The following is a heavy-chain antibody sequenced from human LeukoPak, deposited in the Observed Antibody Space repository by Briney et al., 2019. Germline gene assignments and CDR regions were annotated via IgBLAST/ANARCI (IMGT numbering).Heavy chain of an antibody. CDR3: AREDSSGWYWDV. J-gene: IGHJ6*04. D-gene: IGHD6-19*01. CDR1: GYTFTSYY. CDR2: INPSGGST. Sequence: ASVKVSCKASGYTFTSYYMHWVRQAPGQGLEWMGIINPSGGSTSYAQKFQGRVTMTRDMSTSTVYMELSSLRSEDTAVYYCAREDSSGWYWDVWGKGTTVTVSS. V-gene: IGHV1-46*01.